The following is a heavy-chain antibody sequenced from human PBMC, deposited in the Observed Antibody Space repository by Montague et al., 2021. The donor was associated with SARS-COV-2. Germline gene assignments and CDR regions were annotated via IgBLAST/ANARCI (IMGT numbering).Heavy chain of an antibody. V-gene: IGHV2-5*02. CDR2: IFWDDDK. Sequence: PALVKPTQTLTLTCTVSGFSLSTSGEGVGWIRRPPGKALEWLALIFWDDDKRYSPSLKNRVTITKDTSKHQVVLRMTNMDPFDTATYYCANKVKWGLYYFDYWGQGTLVTVSS. CDR1: GFSLSTSGEG. D-gene: IGHD1-26*01. CDR3: ANKVKWGLYYFDY. J-gene: IGHJ4*02.